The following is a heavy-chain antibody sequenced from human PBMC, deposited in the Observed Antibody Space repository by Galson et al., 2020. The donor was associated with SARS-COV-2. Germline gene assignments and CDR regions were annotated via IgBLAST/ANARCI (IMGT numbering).Heavy chain of an antibody. CDR3: ARRGGTVTAQNFDL. J-gene: IGHJ2*01. V-gene: IGHV4-39*01. D-gene: IGHD4-17*01. CDR1: GGSISTTSYF. Sequence: SETLSLTCTVSGGSISTTSYFWGWIRPPPGKGLEWIGTIYYSGTTYYNPSLRSRTTISVDTSRNQFSLKLNSVTAADTAVYYCARRGGTVTAQNFDLWGRGTLVTVSS. CDR2: IYYSGTT.